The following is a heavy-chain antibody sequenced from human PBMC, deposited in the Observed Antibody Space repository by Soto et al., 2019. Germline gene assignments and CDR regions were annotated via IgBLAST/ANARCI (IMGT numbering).Heavy chain of an antibody. Sequence: ASVKVSCKASGGTFSSYTISWARQAPGQGLEWMGRIIPILGIANYAQKFQGRVTITADKSTSTAYMELSSLRSEDTAVYYCARDQPPKDILTVGWFDPWGQGTLVTVSS. V-gene: IGHV1-69*04. CDR2: IIPILGIA. CDR1: GGTFSSYT. J-gene: IGHJ5*02. CDR3: ARDQPPKDILTVGWFDP. D-gene: IGHD3-9*01.